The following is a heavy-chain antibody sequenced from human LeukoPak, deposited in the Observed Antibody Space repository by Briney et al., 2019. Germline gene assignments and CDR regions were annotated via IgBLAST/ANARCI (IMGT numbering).Heavy chain of an antibody. D-gene: IGHD2-15*01. CDR3: ARKLGVVAATNWFDP. J-gene: IGHJ5*02. CDR1: GGSISSYY. CDR2: IHYSGST. V-gene: IGHV4-59*01. Sequence: SETLSLTCTVSGGSISSYYWSWIRQPPGKGLEWIGYIHYSGSTNYNPSLKSRVTISVDTSKNQFSLKLSSVTAADTAVYYCARKLGVVAATNWFDPWGQGTLVTVSS.